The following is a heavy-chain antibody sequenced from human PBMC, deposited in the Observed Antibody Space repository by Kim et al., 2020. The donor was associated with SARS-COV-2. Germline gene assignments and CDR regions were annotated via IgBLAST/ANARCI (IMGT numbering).Heavy chain of an antibody. J-gene: IGHJ6*03. CDR2: IIPIFGIA. CDR3: AREVVQLERRHETYYYYYMDV. V-gene: IGHV1-69*04. Sequence: SVKVSCKASGGTFSSYAISWVRQAPGQGLEWMGRIIPIFGIANYAQKFQGRVTITADKSTSTAYMELSSLRSEDTAVYYCAREVVQLERRHETYYYYYMDVWGKGTTVTVSS. CDR1: GGTFSSYA. D-gene: IGHD1-1*01.